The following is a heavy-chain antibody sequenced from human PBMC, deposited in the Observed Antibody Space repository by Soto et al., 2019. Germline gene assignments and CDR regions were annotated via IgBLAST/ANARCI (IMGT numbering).Heavy chain of an antibody. CDR3: ARGGYRSTNYYAQSDY. D-gene: IGHD5-12*01. V-gene: IGHV3-21*01. J-gene: IGHJ4*02. CDR2: ISSSDTYI. Sequence: PGGSLRLSCAASGFTFSDYSMNWVRQAPGEGLEWVSSISSSDTYIYYADSVKGRFTISRDNAKNSLYLQMNSLRAEDTAVYYCARGGYRSTNYYAQSDYWGQGALVTVSS. CDR1: GFTFSDYS.